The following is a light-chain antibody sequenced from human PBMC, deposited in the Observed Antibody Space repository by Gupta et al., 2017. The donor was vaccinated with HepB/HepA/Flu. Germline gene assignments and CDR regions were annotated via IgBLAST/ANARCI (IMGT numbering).Light chain of an antibody. CDR3: CSYASSDTLV. Sequence: QSALPQPASVSGSPGQSITISCTGTSSDVGGYEFVSWYQQHPGKAPKIMIYEVTKRPSGVSNRFSGSKSGNTASLTISGLQAEDEADYYCCSYASSDTLVFGGGTKLTVL. CDR2: EVT. CDR1: SSDVGGYEF. J-gene: IGLJ3*02. V-gene: IGLV2-23*02.